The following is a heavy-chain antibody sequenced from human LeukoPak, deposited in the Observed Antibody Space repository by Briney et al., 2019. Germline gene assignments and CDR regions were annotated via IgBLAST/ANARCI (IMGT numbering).Heavy chain of an antibody. CDR3: ARDPRWFGEPGAFDI. Sequence: SETLSLTCTVSGGSLSSGGYYWSWLRQHPGKGLEWIGYIYYSGSTYYNPSLKSRVTISVDTSKNQFSLKLSSVTAADTAVYYCARDPRWFGEPGAFDIWGQGTMVTVSS. J-gene: IGHJ3*02. D-gene: IGHD3-10*01. CDR2: IYYSGST. V-gene: IGHV4-31*03. CDR1: GGSLSSGGYY.